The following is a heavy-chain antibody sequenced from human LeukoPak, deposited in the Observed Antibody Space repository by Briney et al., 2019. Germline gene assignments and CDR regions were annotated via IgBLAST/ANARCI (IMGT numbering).Heavy chain of an antibody. V-gene: IGHV1-2*02. CDR1: GGTFSSYA. CDR3: ASYARQDAFDI. CDR2: INPNSGGT. J-gene: IGHJ3*02. Sequence: ASVKVSCKASGGTFSSYAISWVRQAPGQGLEWMGWINPNSGGTNYAQKFQGRVTMTRDTSISTAYMELSRLRSDDTAVYYCASYARQDAFDIWGQGTMVTVSS. D-gene: IGHD4-17*01.